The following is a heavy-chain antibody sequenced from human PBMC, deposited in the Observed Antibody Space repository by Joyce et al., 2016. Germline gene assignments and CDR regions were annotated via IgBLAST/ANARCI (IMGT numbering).Heavy chain of an antibody. CDR3: ARDPFNSNGYSESGFSKHRFFDY. Sequence: QVQLVQSGAEVKKPGASVKVSCKASGYTFTAYYIHWVRQAPGQGLEWMGWINPSSGGTVYEQKFQARVTMTRDTSTKTAYMDLSSLRFDDTALYYCARDPFNSNGYSESGFSKHRFFDYWGQGTLVTVSS. V-gene: IGHV1-2*02. CDR1: GYTFTAYY. J-gene: IGHJ4*02. CDR2: INPSSGGT. D-gene: IGHD3-22*01.